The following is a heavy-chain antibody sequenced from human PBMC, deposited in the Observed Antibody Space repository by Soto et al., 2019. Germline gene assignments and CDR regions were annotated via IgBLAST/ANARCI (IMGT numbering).Heavy chain of an antibody. J-gene: IGHJ4*02. V-gene: IGHV3-7*01. CDR3: AREKRGTDSKYGDSPCFDY. CDR1: GFTFSSYW. D-gene: IGHD4-17*01. CDR2: IKQDGSEK. Sequence: EVQLVESGGGLVQPGGSLRLSCAASGFTFSSYWMSWVRQAPGKGLEWVANIKQDGSEKYYVDSVKGRFTISRDNAKNSLYLQMNSLRAEDTAVYYCAREKRGTDSKYGDSPCFDYWGQGTLVTVSS.